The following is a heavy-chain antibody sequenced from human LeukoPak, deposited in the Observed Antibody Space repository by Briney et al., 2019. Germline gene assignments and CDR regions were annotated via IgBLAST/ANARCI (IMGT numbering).Heavy chain of an antibody. D-gene: IGHD4-17*01. CDR3: ARGPYPDYGDYVFDY. CDR2: IYHSGST. CDR1: GYSISSAYY. J-gene: IGHJ4*02. Sequence: SETLSLTCTVSGYSISSAYYWGWIRQPPGKGLEWIGSIYHSGSTYYKPSLKSRVTISVDTSKNQFSLKLSSVTAADTAVYYCARGPYPDYGDYVFDYWGQGTLVTVSS. V-gene: IGHV4-38-2*02.